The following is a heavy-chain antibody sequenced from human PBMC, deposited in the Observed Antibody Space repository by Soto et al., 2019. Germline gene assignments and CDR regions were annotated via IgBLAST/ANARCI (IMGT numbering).Heavy chain of an antibody. CDR2: ITNSGST. Sequence: PSETLSLTCGVYSGFSSDYFWTWIRQPPGKGLEWIGEITNSGSTYYNPSLKSRVTISVDTSKNQFSLKLSSVTAADTAVYYCARLPAIAAAGIYYYYGMDVWGQGTTVTVSS. D-gene: IGHD6-13*01. CDR1: SGFSSDYF. J-gene: IGHJ6*02. V-gene: IGHV4-34*01. CDR3: ARLPAIAAAGIYYYYGMDV.